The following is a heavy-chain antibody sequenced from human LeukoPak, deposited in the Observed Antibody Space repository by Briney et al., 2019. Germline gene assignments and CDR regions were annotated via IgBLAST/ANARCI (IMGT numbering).Heavy chain of an antibody. CDR2: ISSSSSTI. J-gene: IGHJ4*02. Sequence: GGSLRLSCAASGFTFSSYSMNWVRQAPGKGLEWVSYISSSSSTIYYADSVKGRFTISRDNAKNSLYLQMNSLRAEDTAVYYCARGRRYYDSSGYYPRDYWGQGTLVTVSS. D-gene: IGHD3-22*01. CDR1: GFTFSSYS. V-gene: IGHV3-48*01. CDR3: ARGRRYYDSSGYYPRDY.